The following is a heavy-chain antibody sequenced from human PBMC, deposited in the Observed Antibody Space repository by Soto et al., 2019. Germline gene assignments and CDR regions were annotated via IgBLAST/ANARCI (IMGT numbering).Heavy chain of an antibody. V-gene: IGHV4-59*01. CDR2: IYYSGST. D-gene: IGHD1-26*01. Sequence: LSLTCTFPGGSISAYYWSWIRQPPGKGLEWIGHIYYSGSTNYSPSLKSRVTISIDTSKRQFSLKLRSVTAADTAVYYCARVGSGSYYDFNWFDPWGQGKVITVSS. J-gene: IGHJ5*02. CDR3: ARVGSGSYYDFNWFDP. CDR1: GGSISAYY.